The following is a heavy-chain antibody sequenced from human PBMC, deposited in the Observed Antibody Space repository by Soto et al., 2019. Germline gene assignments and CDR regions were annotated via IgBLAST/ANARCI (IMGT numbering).Heavy chain of an antibody. D-gene: IGHD2-2*01. CDR1: GYTFTSFG. CDR3: ARVEPYCSSTSCYELNWFDP. V-gene: IGHV1-69*13. CDR2: IIPIFSTP. Sequence: SVKVSCKASGYTFTSFGISWVRQAPGQGLEWMGGIIPIFSTPNYAQKFQGGVTITADESTSTAYMELSSLRSEDTAVYYCARVEPYCSSTSCYELNWFDPWGQGTLVTVSS. J-gene: IGHJ5*02.